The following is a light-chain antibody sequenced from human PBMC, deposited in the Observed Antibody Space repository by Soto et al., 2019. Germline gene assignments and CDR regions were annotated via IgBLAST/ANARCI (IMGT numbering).Light chain of an antibody. Sequence: DIQMTQSPSTLSASVGDRVTITCRASQSVSSWLAWYQKKPGKAPKLLIYKASSLESGVPSRFSGSGSGTEFTLTISSLQPDDFATYFCQQYHTYSTFGQGTKVDIK. J-gene: IGKJ1*01. CDR2: KAS. V-gene: IGKV1-5*03. CDR1: QSVSSW. CDR3: QQYHTYST.